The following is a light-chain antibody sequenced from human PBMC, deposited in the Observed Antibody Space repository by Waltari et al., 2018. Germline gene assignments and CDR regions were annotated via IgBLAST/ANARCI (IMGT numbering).Light chain of an antibody. Sequence: QSVLTQPPSASGTPGQRVTISCSGSSSNIDNNYVYWYQHLPGMAPKLLIYRNDQRPSWVPDHVSGSKSGTSASMAISGLRSDDEADYYCAVWDEGDVFGTGTRIT. J-gene: IGLJ1*01. CDR3: AVWDEGDV. CDR2: RND. CDR1: SSNIDNNY. V-gene: IGLV1-47*01.